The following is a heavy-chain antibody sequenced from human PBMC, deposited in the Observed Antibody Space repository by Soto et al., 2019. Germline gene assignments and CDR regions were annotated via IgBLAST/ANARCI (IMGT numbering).Heavy chain of an antibody. J-gene: IGHJ5*02. CDR2: IIPIFGPA. V-gene: IGHV1-69*06. CDR3: ARAGFSSSWYFPFDH. CDR1: VGTFSSYA. Sequence: SVKFSCKASVGTFSSYAISWVRQAPGQGLEWMGGIIPIFGPANYAQKFQGRVTITADKSTSTAYMELSSLGSEDTAVYYCARAGFSSSWYFPFDHWGQGTVVTVSS. D-gene: IGHD6-13*01.